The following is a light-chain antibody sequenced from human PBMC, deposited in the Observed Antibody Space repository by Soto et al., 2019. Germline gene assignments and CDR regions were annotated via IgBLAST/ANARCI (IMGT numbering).Light chain of an antibody. J-gene: IGLJ3*02. Sequence: QSVLTHPPSVSGAPGQRVTISCTRSSSNTGAGYDVHWYQQLPGTDPKLLIYGNSNRPSGVPDRFSGSKSGTSASLAITGLQAEDEADYYCQSYDSSLSGSVFGGGTKLTVL. CDR2: GNS. CDR3: QSYDSSLSGSV. V-gene: IGLV1-40*01. CDR1: SSNTGAGYD.